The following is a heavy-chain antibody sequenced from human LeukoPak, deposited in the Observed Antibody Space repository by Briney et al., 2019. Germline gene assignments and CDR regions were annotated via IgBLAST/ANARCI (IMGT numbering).Heavy chain of an antibody. CDR2: ISSSSSYI. J-gene: IGHJ4*02. Sequence: PGGSLRLYCAASGFTLSSFSINWVLHAPGLWLQSVSSISSSSSYIYYADSVKGRFTISRDNAKNSLYLRMNSLRAEDTAVYYCASKITPYYDSSGYYYWGQGTLVTVSS. D-gene: IGHD3-22*01. CDR3: ASKITPYYDSSGYYY. V-gene: IGHV3-21*01. CDR1: GFTLSSFS.